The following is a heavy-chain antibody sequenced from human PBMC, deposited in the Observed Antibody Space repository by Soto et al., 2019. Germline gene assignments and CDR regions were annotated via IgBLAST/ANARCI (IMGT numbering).Heavy chain of an antibody. J-gene: IGHJ4*02. CDR2: INHSGST. CDR3: ARSGNYDILTGYYIYKNGHYFDY. Sequence: SSETLSLTCAVYGGSFTGYYWSWIRQPPGKGLEWIGEINHSGSTNYNPSLKSRVTISVDTSKNQFSLKLSSVTAADTAVYYCARSGNYDILTGYYIYKNGHYFDYWGQGTLVTVSS. CDR1: GGSFTGYY. V-gene: IGHV4-34*01. D-gene: IGHD3-9*01.